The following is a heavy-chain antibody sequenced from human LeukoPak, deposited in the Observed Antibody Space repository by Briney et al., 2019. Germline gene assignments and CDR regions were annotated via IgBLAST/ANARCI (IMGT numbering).Heavy chain of an antibody. CDR1: GYTFTGHY. D-gene: IGHD5-12*01. CDR3: ASHPYSGYGLDAFDI. Sequence: ASVKVSCKASGYTFTGHYMHWVRQAPGQGLEWMGWINPNSGGTNYAQKFQGRVTMTRDTSISTAYMELSRLRSDDTAVYYCASHPYSGYGLDAFDIWGQGTMVTVSS. CDR2: INPNSGGT. V-gene: IGHV1-2*02. J-gene: IGHJ3*02.